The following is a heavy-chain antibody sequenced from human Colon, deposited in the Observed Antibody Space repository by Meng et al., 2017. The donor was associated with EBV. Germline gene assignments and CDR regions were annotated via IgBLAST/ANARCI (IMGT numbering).Heavy chain of an antibody. CDR1: GGSISSGGYS. J-gene: IGHJ4*02. V-gene: IGHV4-30-2*05. CDR3: ARVSSGWDYFDY. D-gene: IGHD6-19*01. CDR2: IYHSGST. Sequence: QLQLKGSGPGLVKPSQTLSLTSAVSGGSISSGGYSWSWTRQPPGKGLEWIGYIYHSGSTFYNPSLKRRVIISIDTSKNQFSLNLRSVTAADTAVYYCARVSSGWDYFDYWGQGTLVTV.